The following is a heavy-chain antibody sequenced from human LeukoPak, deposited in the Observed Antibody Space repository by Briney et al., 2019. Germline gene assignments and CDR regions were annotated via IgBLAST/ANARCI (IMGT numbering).Heavy chain of an antibody. CDR3: ARDPENVSGSHSHFDL. Sequence: GGSLRLSCAASGFTFSSYGMHWVRQAPGKGLEWVAVISYDGSNKYYADSVKGRFTISRDNSKNTLYLQMNSLRAEDTAVYYCARDPENVSGSHSHFDLWGRGTLVTVSS. CDR1: GFTFSSYG. J-gene: IGHJ2*01. CDR2: ISYDGSNK. D-gene: IGHD1-26*01. V-gene: IGHV3-30*03.